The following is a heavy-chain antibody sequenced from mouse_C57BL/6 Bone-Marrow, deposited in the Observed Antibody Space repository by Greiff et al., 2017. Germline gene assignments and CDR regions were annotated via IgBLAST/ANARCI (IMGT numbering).Heavy chain of an antibody. J-gene: IGHJ2*01. CDR3: ARDYDYDGGDYFDY. CDR1: GYTFTSYW. Sequence: VQLQQPGAELVMPGASVKLSCKASGYTFTSYWMHWVKQRPGQGLEWIGEIDPSDSYTNYNQKFKGKSTLTVDKSSSTAYMQLSSLTSEDSAVXYCARDYDYDGGDYFDYWGQGTTLTVSS. CDR2: IDPSDSYT. V-gene: IGHV1-69*01. D-gene: IGHD2-4*01.